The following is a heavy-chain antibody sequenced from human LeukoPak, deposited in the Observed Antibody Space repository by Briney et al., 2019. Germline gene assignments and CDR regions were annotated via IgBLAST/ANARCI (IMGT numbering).Heavy chain of an antibody. CDR2: IKEDGSEK. CDR1: GFTFISYW. Sequence: PGGSLRLSCAASGFTFISYWMSWVRQAPGKGLEWVANIKEDGSEKYYVDSVRGRFTISRDNAKNSLHLQMNSLRAEDTAVYYCARDQYWGQGTLVTVSS. CDR3: ARDQY. J-gene: IGHJ4*02. V-gene: IGHV3-7*01.